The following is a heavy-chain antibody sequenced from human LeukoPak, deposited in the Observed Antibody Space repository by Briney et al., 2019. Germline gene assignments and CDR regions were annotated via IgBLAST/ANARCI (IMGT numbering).Heavy chain of an antibody. D-gene: IGHD2-21*01. CDR1: GDSISSSSYY. V-gene: IGHV4-39*02. CDR2: IYYSGIT. Sequence: SETLSLTCTVSGDSISSSSYYWAWIRQPPGKGPEWIGSIYYSGITQYNPSLKSRLSMSIDTSKNHFSLNLTSVTAADTAVYYCASGWLRYYYFDTWGQGTLVTVSS. CDR3: ASGWLRYYYFDT. J-gene: IGHJ4*02.